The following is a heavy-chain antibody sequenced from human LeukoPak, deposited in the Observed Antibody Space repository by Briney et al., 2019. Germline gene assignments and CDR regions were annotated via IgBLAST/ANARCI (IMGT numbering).Heavy chain of an antibody. Sequence: QPGGSLRLSCAASGFTFSSYAMSWVRQAPGKGLEWVSAISGGGGSTYYADSVKGRFTISRDNSKNTLYLQMNSLRAEDTAVYYCATTSYDILGYHDYWGQGTLVTVSS. D-gene: IGHD3-9*01. CDR2: ISGGGGST. CDR3: ATTSYDILGYHDY. CDR1: GFTFSSYA. V-gene: IGHV3-23*01. J-gene: IGHJ4*02.